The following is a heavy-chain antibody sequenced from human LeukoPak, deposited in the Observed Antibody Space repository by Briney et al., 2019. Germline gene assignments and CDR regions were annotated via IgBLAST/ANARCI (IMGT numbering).Heavy chain of an antibody. V-gene: IGHV3-30*18. CDR1: GFTFSSYG. Sequence: GGSLRLSCAASGFTFSSYGMHWVRQAPGKGLEWVAVISYDGSNKYYADSVKGRFTISRDNSKNTLYLQMNSLRAEDTAVYYCAKDGRLGCCSGGSCYVDYWGQGTLVTVSS. J-gene: IGHJ4*02. CDR3: AKDGRLGCCSGGSCYVDY. CDR2: ISYDGSNK. D-gene: IGHD2-15*01.